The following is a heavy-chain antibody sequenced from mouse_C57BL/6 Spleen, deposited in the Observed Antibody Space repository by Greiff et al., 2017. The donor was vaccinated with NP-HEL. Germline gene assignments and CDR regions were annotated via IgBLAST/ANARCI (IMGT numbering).Heavy chain of an antibody. CDR1: GYTFTSYG. CDR2: IYPRSGNT. V-gene: IGHV1-81*01. Sequence: VKLMESGAELARPGASVKLSCKASGYTFTSYGISWVKQRTGQGLEWIGEIYPRSGNTYYNEKFKGKATLTADKSSSTAYMELRSLTSEDSAVYFCALIYYGNYYFDYWGQGTTLTVSS. CDR3: ALIYYGNYYFDY. D-gene: IGHD2-1*01. J-gene: IGHJ2*01.